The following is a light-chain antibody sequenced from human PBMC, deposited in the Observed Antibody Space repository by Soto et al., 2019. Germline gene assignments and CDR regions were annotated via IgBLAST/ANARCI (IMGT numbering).Light chain of an antibody. V-gene: IGKV3-15*01. CDR3: QQYKKWPRT. CDR2: DAS. CDR1: QSVSSN. J-gene: IGKJ1*01. Sequence: EIVLTQSPGTLSLSPGERATLSCRASQSVSSNFAWYQQKPGQAPRLLIYDASTRATGIPARFSGGGSGTEFTLTISSLQSEDFAVYYCQQYKKWPRTFGHGTKVDIK.